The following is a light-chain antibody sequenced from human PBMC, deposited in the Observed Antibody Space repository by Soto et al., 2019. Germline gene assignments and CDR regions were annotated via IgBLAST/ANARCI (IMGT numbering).Light chain of an antibody. V-gene: IGKV3-11*01. CDR2: DAS. CDR1: QSVSNY. CDR3: QQRSNWPSIT. J-gene: IGKJ5*01. Sequence: VLTHSPATLSLSPGERATLSCRASQSVSNYLAWYQQKPGQAXRLLIYDASNRATGIPARFSGSGSGTDFTLTISRLEPEDFSVYYCQQRSNWPSITFGLGTRLEIK.